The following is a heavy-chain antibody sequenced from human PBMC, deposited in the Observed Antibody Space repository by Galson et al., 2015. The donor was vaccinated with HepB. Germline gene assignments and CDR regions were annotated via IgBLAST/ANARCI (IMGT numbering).Heavy chain of an antibody. V-gene: IGHV4-39*01. D-gene: IGHD3-16*01. J-gene: IGHJ3*02. Sequence: SETLSLTCTVSGGSISSSSYYWGWIRQPPGKGLECIGIVYYSGSTYYNPSLKSRVTISVDTSKNQFSLKLSSVTAADTAVYYCARRGRNDLYAFDIWGQGTMVTVSS. CDR3: ARRGRNDLYAFDI. CDR2: VYYSGST. CDR1: GGSISSSSYY.